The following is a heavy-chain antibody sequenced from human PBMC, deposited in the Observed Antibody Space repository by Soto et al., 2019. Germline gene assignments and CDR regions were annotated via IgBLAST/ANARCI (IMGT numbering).Heavy chain of an antibody. J-gene: IGHJ4*02. CDR1: GGSISSGGYY. Sequence: SETLSLTCTVSGGSISSGGYYWSWIRQHPGKGLEWSGEINHSGSTNYNPSLKSRVTMSVDTSKNQFSLKLSSVTATDTAVYYCARGDYEYYFDYWGQGTLVTVSS. V-gene: IGHV4-31*03. CDR2: INHSGST. D-gene: IGHD4-17*01. CDR3: ARGDYEYYFDY.